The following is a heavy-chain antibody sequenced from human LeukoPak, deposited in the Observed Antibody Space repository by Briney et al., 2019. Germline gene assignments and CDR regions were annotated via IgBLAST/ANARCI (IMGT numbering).Heavy chain of an antibody. V-gene: IGHV4-4*07. D-gene: IGHD3-16*01. CDR2: IYTSGST. J-gene: IGHJ6*02. CDR1: GGSISSYY. CDR3: ARALRSYYYYGMDV. Sequence: NPSETLSLTCTVSGGSISSYYWSWIRQPAGKGLEWIGRIYTSGSTNYNPSFKSRVTMSVDTSKNQFSLKLSSVTAADTAVYYCARALRSYYYYGMDVWGQGTTVTVSS.